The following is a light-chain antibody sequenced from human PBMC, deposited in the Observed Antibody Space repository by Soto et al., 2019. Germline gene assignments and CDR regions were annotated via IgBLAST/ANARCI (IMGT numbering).Light chain of an antibody. CDR3: QQYYSYPYT. V-gene: IGKV4-1*01. Sequence: DIVITQSPDSLAVSLGERATINCKSSQSVLYSSNNKNYLAWYQQKPGKVPKLLIYGASTLESGVPSRFRGSGSGTDFTLTISCLQSEDFATYYCQQYYSYPYTFGQGTRLEIK. CDR2: GAS. CDR1: QSVLYSSNNKNY. J-gene: IGKJ5*01.